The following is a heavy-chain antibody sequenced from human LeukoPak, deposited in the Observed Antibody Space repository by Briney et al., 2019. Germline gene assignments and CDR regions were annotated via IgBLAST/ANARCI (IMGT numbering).Heavy chain of an antibody. Sequence: ASVKASCKASGYTFTGYYMHWVRQAHGQGLEWMGWINPNSGGTNYAQKFQGRVTMTRDTSISTAYMELSRLRSDDTAVYYCARGPYGDYAIDYWGQGTLVTVSS. CDR1: GYTFTGYY. D-gene: IGHD4-17*01. CDR3: ARGPYGDYAIDY. CDR2: INPNSGGT. V-gene: IGHV1-2*02. J-gene: IGHJ4*02.